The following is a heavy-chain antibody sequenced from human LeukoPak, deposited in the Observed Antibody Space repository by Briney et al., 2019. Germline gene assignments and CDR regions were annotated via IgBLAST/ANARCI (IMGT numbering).Heavy chain of an antibody. J-gene: IGHJ4*02. V-gene: IGHV4-34*01. CDR3: ARRGGWIGLDY. CDR1: GGSFSGYY. Sequence: SETLSLTCAVYGGSFSGYYWSWTRQPPGKGLEWIGEINHSGSTNYNPSLKSRVTISVDTSKNQFSLKLSSVTAADTAVYYCARRGGWIGLDYWGQGTLVTVSS. D-gene: IGHD6-19*01. CDR2: INHSGST.